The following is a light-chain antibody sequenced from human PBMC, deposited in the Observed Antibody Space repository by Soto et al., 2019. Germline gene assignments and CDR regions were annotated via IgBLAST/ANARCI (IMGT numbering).Light chain of an antibody. J-gene: IGLJ1*01. CDR1: SGDVGGYNY. Sequence: QSALTQRASVSGSPGQSITLSCTGTSGDVGGYNYVSWYQQHPGKAPKLMIYDVNNRPSGVSNRFSGSKSGNTASLTISGLQAEDEADYYCSSYTSSSLYVFGNGTKLTVL. CDR2: DVN. CDR3: SSYTSSSLYV. V-gene: IGLV2-14*01.